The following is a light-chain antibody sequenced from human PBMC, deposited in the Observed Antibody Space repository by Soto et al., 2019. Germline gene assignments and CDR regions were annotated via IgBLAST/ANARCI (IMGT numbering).Light chain of an antibody. V-gene: IGKV3-15*01. CDR2: GAS. J-gene: IGKJ1*01. Sequence: EIVMTQSPATLSVSPGERTTPSCRASHSAGTNLAWYEQKPGQAPKPLIYGASPRATGIPARFSGSGSGTEFSLTVGGLQSEDFAVYYCHQYYDWPRTFGQGTKVEIK. CDR3: HQYYDWPRT. CDR1: HSAGTN.